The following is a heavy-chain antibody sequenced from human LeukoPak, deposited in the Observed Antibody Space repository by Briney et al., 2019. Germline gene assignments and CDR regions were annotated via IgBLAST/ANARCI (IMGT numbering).Heavy chain of an antibody. J-gene: IGHJ5*02. D-gene: IGHD6-13*01. Sequence: KPSETLSLTCTVSGGSISSSSYYWGRIRQPPGKGLEWIGSIYYSGSTYYNPSLKSRVTISVDTSKNQFSLKLSSVTAADTAVYYCARDLGTFIRRTAGGAGPWGQGTLVTVSS. CDR3: ARDLGTFIRRTAGGAGP. CDR2: IYYSGST. V-gene: IGHV4-39*07. CDR1: GGSISSSSYY.